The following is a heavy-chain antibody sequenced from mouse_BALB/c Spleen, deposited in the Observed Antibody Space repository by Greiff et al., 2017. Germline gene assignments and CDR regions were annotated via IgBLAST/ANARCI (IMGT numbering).Heavy chain of an antibody. CDR1: GFSLTGYG. J-gene: IGHJ4*01. D-gene: IGHD4-1*01. CDR3: ARDYGLGRYYYAMDY. CDR2: IWGDGRT. Sequence: VQLVESGPGLVAPSQSLSITCTVSGFSLTGYGVNWVRQPPGKGLEWLGMIWGDGRTDYNSALKSSLSISKDNSKSQVFLKMNSLQTDDPARYSCARDYGLGRYYYAMDYWGQGTSVTVSS. V-gene: IGHV2-6-7*01.